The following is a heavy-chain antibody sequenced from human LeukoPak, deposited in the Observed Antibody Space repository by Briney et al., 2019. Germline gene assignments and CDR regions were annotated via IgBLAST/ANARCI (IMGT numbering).Heavy chain of an antibody. CDR1: GFTFRNYW. V-gene: IGHV3-7*01. CDR2: INQDGIET. D-gene: IGHD6-13*01. CDR3: ARAATTGTVDY. Sequence: GGSLRLSCAASGFTFRNYWMSWVRQAPGKGLEWVANINQDGIETYYVDPVEGRFTISRDNAKNSLYLQLNSLRVEDTAVFYCARAATTGTVDYWGQGTLVTVSS. J-gene: IGHJ4*02.